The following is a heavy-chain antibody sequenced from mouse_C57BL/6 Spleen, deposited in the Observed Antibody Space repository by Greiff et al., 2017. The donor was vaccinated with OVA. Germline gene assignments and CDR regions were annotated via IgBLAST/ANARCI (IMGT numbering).Heavy chain of an antibody. Sequence: VQLQQPGAELVKPGASVKLSCKASGYTFTSYWMHWVKQRPGQGLEWIGMIHPNSGSTNYNEKFKSKATLTVDKSSSTAYMQLSSLTSEDSAVYYCARPIYYYGSSLFDYWGQGTTLTVSS. V-gene: IGHV1-64*01. D-gene: IGHD1-1*01. CDR3: ARPIYYYGSSLFDY. CDR1: GYTFTSYW. J-gene: IGHJ2*01. CDR2: IHPNSGST.